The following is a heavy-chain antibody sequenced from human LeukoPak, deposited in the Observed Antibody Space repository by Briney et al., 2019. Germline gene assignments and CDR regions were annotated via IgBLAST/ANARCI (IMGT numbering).Heavy chain of an antibody. CDR1: GGSISSYY. Sequence: SETLSLTCTVSGGSISSYYWSWIRQPAGKGLEWIGRIYTSGSTNYNPSLKSRVTISVDTSKNQFSLKLSSVTAADTAVYYCARGSGLLWFGGYYFDYWGQGTLVTVSS. D-gene: IGHD3-10*01. CDR3: ARGSGLLWFGGYYFDY. V-gene: IGHV4-4*07. CDR2: IYTSGST. J-gene: IGHJ4*02.